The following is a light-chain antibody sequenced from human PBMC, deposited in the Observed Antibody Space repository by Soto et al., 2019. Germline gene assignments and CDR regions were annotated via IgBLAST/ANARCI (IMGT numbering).Light chain of an antibody. CDR2: DAS. CDR1: QSISSH. J-gene: IGKJ4*01. V-gene: IGKV3-11*01. CDR3: QQRINWPLT. Sequence: EIVLTQSPATLSLSPGERASLSCRTSQSISSHLAWYQQKPGQAPRLLMYDASNRATGIPARFSGSGSGTDFPLNSSSLEPEDFAVYYCQQRINWPLTFGGGTKVEIK.